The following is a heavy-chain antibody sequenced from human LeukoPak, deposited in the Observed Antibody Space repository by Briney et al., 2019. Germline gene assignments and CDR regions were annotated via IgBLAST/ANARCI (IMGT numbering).Heavy chain of an antibody. CDR3: ARDRFSDWGDYYYYYMDV. CDR2: ISSSGSTI. J-gene: IGHJ6*03. V-gene: IGHV3-48*03. D-gene: IGHD3-16*01. CDR1: GFTFSSYE. Sequence: PGGSLRLSCAASGFTFSSYEMNWVRQAPGKGLEWVSYISSSGSTIYYADSVKGRFTISRDNAKNSPYLQMNSLRAEDTAVYYCARDRFSDWGDYYYYYMDVWGKGTTVTVSS.